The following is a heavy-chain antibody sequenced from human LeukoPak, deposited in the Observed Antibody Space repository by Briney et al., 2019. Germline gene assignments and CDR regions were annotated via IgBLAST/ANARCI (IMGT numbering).Heavy chain of an antibody. D-gene: IGHD6-19*01. J-gene: IGHJ4*02. CDR3: ARGIAVAVWDS. CDR2: IYYSGST. Sequence: SETLSLTCTVSGGSISSYYWGWIRQPPGKGLEWIGSIYYSGSTYYNPSLKSRVTISVDTSKNQFSLKLSSVTAADTAVYYCARGIAVAVWDSWGQETLVTVSS. CDR1: GGSISSYY. V-gene: IGHV4-39*07.